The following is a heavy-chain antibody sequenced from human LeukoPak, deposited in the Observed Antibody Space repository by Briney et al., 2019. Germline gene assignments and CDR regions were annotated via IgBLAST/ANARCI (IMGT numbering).Heavy chain of an antibody. CDR3: ARGVGGYSYGTDY. D-gene: IGHD5-18*01. Sequence: GRSLRLSCAASGFTFSGYGMHWVRQAPGKGLEWVAVIWYDGSNKYYADSVKGRFTISRDNSKNTLYLQMNSPRAEDTAVYYCARGVGGYSYGTDYWGQGTLVTVSS. CDR2: IWYDGSNK. V-gene: IGHV3-33*01. J-gene: IGHJ4*02. CDR1: GFTFSGYG.